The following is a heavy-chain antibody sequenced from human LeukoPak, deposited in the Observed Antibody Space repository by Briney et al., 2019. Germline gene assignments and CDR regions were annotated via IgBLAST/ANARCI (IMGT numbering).Heavy chain of an antibody. CDR2: IKSKTDGGTT. V-gene: IGHV3-15*01. J-gene: IGHJ4*02. Sequence: GGSLRLSCAASGFTFSNAWMSWVRQAPGKGLEWVGRIKSKTDGGTTDYAAPVKGRFTISRDDSKNTLYLQMNSLKTEDTAVYYCTTDQATYYDFWSGPRWGQGTLVTVSS. CDR1: GFTFSNAW. CDR3: TTDQATYYDFWSGPR. D-gene: IGHD3-3*01.